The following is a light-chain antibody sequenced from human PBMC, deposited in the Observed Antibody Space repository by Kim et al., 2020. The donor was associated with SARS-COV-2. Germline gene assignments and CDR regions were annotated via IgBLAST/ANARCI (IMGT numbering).Light chain of an antibody. CDR2: QDI. J-gene: IGLJ3*02. V-gene: IGLV3-1*01. CDR1: NLGDRY. CDR3: QAWDRRV. Sequence: SYELTQPPSVSVSPGQTASITCSGDNLGDRYVCWYQQKPGQSPVLIIYQDIKRPSGIPERFSGSNSGNTATLTISGTQAMDEADYYCQAWDRRVFGGGTKLTVL.